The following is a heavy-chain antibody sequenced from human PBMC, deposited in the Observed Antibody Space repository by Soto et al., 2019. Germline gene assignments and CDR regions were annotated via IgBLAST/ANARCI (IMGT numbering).Heavy chain of an antibody. Sequence: PSETLSLTCAVSGGSISSGGYSWSWIRQPPGKGLEWIGYIYHSGSTYYNLSLKSRVTISVDRSKNQFSLKLSSVTAADTAVYYCARSGYSSSFDYWGQGTLVTVSS. CDR3: ARSGYSSSFDY. CDR2: IYHSGST. D-gene: IGHD6-13*01. V-gene: IGHV4-30-2*01. CDR1: GGSISSGGYS. J-gene: IGHJ4*02.